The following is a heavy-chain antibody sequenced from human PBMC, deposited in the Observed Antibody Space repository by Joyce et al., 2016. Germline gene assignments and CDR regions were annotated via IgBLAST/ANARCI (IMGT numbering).Heavy chain of an antibody. CDR1: GFTFRSYS. CDR3: ARESYSSGLYYFDY. J-gene: IGHJ4*02. CDR2: ISSSSTSI. V-gene: IGHV3-21*01. D-gene: IGHD6-19*01. Sequence: EVQLVESGGGLVKPGGSLRLSCVGSGFTFRSYSMNWVRQAPGKGLEWVSSISSSSTSIYYADSVKGRFTISRDNAKNSLYLQMNSLRAEDTAVYYCARESYSSGLYYFDYWGQGTLVTVSS.